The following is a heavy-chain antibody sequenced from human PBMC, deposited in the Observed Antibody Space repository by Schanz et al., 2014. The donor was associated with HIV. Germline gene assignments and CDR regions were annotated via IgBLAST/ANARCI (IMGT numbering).Heavy chain of an antibody. V-gene: IGHV3-33*08. CDR1: GFTFSSYA. CDR2: SWYDGNTE. CDR3: ARDRMDTVVSYYYYYGMDV. D-gene: IGHD4-17*01. Sequence: QVQLVESGGCVVQPGRSLRLSCPASGFTFSSYAIHWVRQAPGKGLEWVAASWYDGNTEYYADSVKGRFTISRDNSKKTLYLQMNSLRGEDSAVYYCARDRMDTVVSYYYYYGMDVWGQGTTVIVSS. J-gene: IGHJ6*02.